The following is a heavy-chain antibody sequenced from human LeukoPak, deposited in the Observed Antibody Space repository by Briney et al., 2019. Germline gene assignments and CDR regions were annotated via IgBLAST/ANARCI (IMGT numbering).Heavy chain of an antibody. CDR1: GFTFTTYA. J-gene: IGHJ3*01. V-gene: IGHV3-23*01. Sequence: GGSLRLSCAASGFTFTTYAINWVRQAPRKGLEWVSGISGDGDKAYYADSVNGRFTISRDNSRNTVSLHMSSLRAEDTALYYCAKDLALAGTGGGFDAWGQGTRVAVSS. CDR3: AKDLALAGTGGGFDA. CDR2: ISGDGDKA. D-gene: IGHD6-19*01.